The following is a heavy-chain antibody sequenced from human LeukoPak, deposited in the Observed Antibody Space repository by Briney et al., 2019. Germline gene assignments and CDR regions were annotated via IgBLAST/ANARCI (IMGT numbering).Heavy chain of an antibody. J-gene: IGHJ6*03. D-gene: IGHD3-16*01. CDR3: ARGPYRGGYYYYYYMDV. CDR1: GGTFSSYA. V-gene: IGHV1-69*13. Sequence: ASVKVSCKASGGTFSSYAISWVRQAPGQGLEWMGGIIPIFGTANYAQKFQGRVTITADESTSTAYMELSSLRSEDTAVYYCARGPYRGGYYYYYYMDVWGKGTTVTVSS. CDR2: IIPIFGTA.